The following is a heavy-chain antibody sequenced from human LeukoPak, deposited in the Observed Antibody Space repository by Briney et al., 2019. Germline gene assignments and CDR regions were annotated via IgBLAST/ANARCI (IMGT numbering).Heavy chain of an antibody. CDR3: ARRPLSTKRGALDI. CDR1: GFTFSSYS. CDR2: ISSSSSTI. Sequence: GSLRLSCAASGFTFSSYSMNWVRQAPGKGLEWVSYISSSSSTIYYADSVKGRFTISRDNAKNSLYLQMNSLRAEDTAVYYCARRPLSTKRGALDIWGQGTMVTVSS. J-gene: IGHJ3*02. V-gene: IGHV3-48*04. D-gene: IGHD2-15*01.